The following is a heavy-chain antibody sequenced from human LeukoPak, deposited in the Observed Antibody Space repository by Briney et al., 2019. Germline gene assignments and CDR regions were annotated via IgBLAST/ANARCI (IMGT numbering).Heavy chain of an antibody. V-gene: IGHV1-69*13. CDR1: GGTFSSYA. CDR3: ARGASIAAAGEYFQH. J-gene: IGHJ1*01. D-gene: IGHD6-13*01. CDR2: IIPIFGTA. Sequence: SVKVSCKASGGTFSSYAISWVRQAPGQGLEWMGGIIPIFGTANYAQKFQGRVTITADESTSTAYMELSSLRSEDTAVYYCARGASIAAAGEYFQHWGQGTLVTVSS.